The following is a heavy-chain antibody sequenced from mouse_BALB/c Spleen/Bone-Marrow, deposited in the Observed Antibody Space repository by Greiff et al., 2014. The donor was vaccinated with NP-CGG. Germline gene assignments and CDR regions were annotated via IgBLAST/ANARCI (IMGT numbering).Heavy chain of an antibody. J-gene: IGHJ3*01. D-gene: IGHD2-4*01. V-gene: IGHV14-3*02. CDR2: IDPANGNT. Sequence: EVQLQQSGAELVKPEASVKLSCTASGFNIKDTYMHWVKQRPEQGLEWIGGIDPANGNTKYDPKFQGKATITADTSSNTAYLQLSSLTSEDTAVYYCAMITTGAWFAYWGQGTLVTVSA. CDR3: AMITTGAWFAY. CDR1: GFNIKDTY.